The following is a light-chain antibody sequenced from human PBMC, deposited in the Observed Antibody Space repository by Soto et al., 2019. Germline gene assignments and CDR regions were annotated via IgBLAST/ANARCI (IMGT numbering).Light chain of an antibody. J-gene: IGKJ5*01. V-gene: IGKV3-20*01. Sequence: EIAYTQQPFTLTYYQGTSSTLSCMASQSVSSSYLAWYQQKPGQAPRLLIYGASSRATGIPDRFSGSGSGTDFTLTISRLEPEDFAVYHCQQHGISPITSGQRTLLEIK. CDR1: QSVSSSY. CDR3: QQHGISPIT. CDR2: GAS.